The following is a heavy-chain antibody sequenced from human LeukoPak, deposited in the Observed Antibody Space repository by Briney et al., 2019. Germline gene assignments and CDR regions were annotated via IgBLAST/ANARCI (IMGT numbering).Heavy chain of an antibody. J-gene: IGHJ4*02. CDR2: IYYSGST. D-gene: IGHD2-2*01. Sequence: SETLSLTCTVSGGSISSYYWGWIRQPPGKGLEWIGYIYYSGSTNYNPSLKSRVTISVDTSKNQFSLKLSSVTAADTAVYYCARVYDCSSTSCYYYFDYWGQGTLVTVSS. V-gene: IGHV4-59*12. CDR3: ARVYDCSSTSCYYYFDY. CDR1: GGSISSYY.